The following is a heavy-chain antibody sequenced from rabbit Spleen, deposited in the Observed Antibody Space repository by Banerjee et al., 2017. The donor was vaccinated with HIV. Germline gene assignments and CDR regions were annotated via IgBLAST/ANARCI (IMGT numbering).Heavy chain of an antibody. CDR2: IKTTTSSS. CDR1: AFDFSSGG. V-gene: IGHV1S45*01. CDR3: ARDTSSSFSSYGMDL. D-gene: IGHD1-1*01. Sequence: QEQLVESGGGLVQPGGSLKLSCKASAFDFSSGGVSWVRQAPGKGLEWIACIKTTTSSSDYANWAKGRFTVSKTSSTTVTLQMTRLTAADTATYFCARDTSSSFSSYGMDLWGPGTLVTVS. J-gene: IGHJ6*01.